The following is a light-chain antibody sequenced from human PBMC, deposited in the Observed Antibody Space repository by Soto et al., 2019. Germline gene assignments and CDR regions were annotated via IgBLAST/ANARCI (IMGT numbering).Light chain of an antibody. Sequence: DIQLTQSPSFLSASVGDRVTITCRASQGISSYLAWYQQKTGKAPKLLIYAVSTLQSGVPSRFSCSASGTLFTLTFFSRHPEDPSTYYCQQLNRFPLTFGGGTKVEIE. CDR3: QQLNRFPLT. CDR2: AVS. V-gene: IGKV1-9*01. CDR1: QGISSY. J-gene: IGKJ4*01.